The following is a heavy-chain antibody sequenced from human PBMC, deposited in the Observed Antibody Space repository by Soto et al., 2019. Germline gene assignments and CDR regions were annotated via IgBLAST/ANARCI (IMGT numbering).Heavy chain of an antibody. D-gene: IGHD5-18*01. V-gene: IGHV4-31*03. CDR2: IYYSGTT. Sequence: QVPLQESGPGLVKPSQTLSLTCTVSGGSISSEGYYWSWFRQLPGKGLEWIGGIYYSGTTYRNPSLRSRLTISGDASKNQFSLKLSSVTDADTALYYCARGRGYSYGPYYFDYWGQGTLVTVSS. J-gene: IGHJ4*02. CDR1: GGSISSEGYY. CDR3: ARGRGYSYGPYYFDY.